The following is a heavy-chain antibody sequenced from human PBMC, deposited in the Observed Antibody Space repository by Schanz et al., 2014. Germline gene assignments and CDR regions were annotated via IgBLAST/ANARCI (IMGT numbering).Heavy chain of an antibody. Sequence: QVQLVQSGAEVKKPGASVKVSCKVSGSIFSKLLMHWVRQGPAKGLEWMGGFDPKKGEAIYAQKFQGRVTMTEDTSTGTAYMELHSLTAEDTAVCYCATGPHFVVAFDYWGQGTLVTVSS. CDR2: FDPKKGEA. CDR1: GSIFSKLL. J-gene: IGHJ4*02. D-gene: IGHD2-21*01. V-gene: IGHV1-24*01. CDR3: ATGPHFVVAFDY.